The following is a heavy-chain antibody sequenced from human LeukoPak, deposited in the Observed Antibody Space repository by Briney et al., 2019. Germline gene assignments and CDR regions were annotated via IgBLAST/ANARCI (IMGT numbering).Heavy chain of an antibody. CDR3: TRDYNKSPYWWFDP. D-gene: IGHD1-1*01. CDR1: GFDFADYV. Sequence: GGSLRLSCKAHGFDFADYVMSWFSQPPGKGLEWVGFIKSKAHGGTPEYAASVKGRFTISRDDLNSIAYLQMNSLKIEDTALYFCTRDYNKSPYWWFDPWGQGTLVTVSS. CDR2: IKSKAHGGTP. V-gene: IGHV3-49*03. J-gene: IGHJ5*02.